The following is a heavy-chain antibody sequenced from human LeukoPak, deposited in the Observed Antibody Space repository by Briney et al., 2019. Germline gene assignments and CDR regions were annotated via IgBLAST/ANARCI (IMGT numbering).Heavy chain of an antibody. CDR1: GGSISSSSYY. D-gene: IGHD6-13*01. Sequence: SETLSLTCTVSGGSISSSSYYWGWIRQPPGKGLEWIGSIYYSGSTYYNPSLKSRVTISVDASKNQFSLKLSSVTAADTAVYYCARHDRDSSSWSLDYWYFDLWGRGTLVTVSS. V-gene: IGHV4-39*01. J-gene: IGHJ2*01. CDR2: IYYSGST. CDR3: ARHDRDSSSWSLDYWYFDL.